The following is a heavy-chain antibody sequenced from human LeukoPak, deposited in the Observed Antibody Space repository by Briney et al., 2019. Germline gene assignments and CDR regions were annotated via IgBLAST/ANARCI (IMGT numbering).Heavy chain of an antibody. Sequence: GGSLRLSCAASGFTFSSYAMSLVRQAPGKGLEWVSTFSGTSSTSYADAVKGRVTISRDNSKNTLYLQLNSLRAEDTAVYYCAKLKQWQPQRYFFEYWGQGALVTVAS. D-gene: IGHD6-19*01. CDR1: GFTFSSYA. J-gene: IGHJ4*02. CDR3: AKLKQWQPQRYFFEY. CDR2: FSGTSST. V-gene: IGHV3-23*01.